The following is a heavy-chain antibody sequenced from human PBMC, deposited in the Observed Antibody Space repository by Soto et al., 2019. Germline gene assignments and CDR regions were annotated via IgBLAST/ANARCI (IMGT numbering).Heavy chain of an antibody. Sequence: QVQLQESGPGLVKPSETLSLTCTVSGGSVSSGSYYWSWIRQPPGKGLEWIGYIYYSGSTNYNPSLTSRVTVSVDTSKNQFSLKLSSVTAADTAVYYCARVNSAMVTIDYWGQGTLVTVSS. CDR3: ARVNSAMVTIDY. CDR2: IYYSGST. D-gene: IGHD5-18*01. CDR1: GGSVSSGSYY. V-gene: IGHV4-61*01. J-gene: IGHJ4*02.